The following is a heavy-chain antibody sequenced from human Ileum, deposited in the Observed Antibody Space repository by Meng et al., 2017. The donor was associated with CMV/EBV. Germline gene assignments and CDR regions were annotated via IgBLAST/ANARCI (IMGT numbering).Heavy chain of an antibody. Sequence: EVPVLESWGGLVPPVGSWRLSCAASGFTFIHYAMSWFRQAPGKGLEWVSTLSGRDGITNYADSVKGRFIISRDNSKNTLYLQMDNLRAEDTALYYCVRGQSAPDYWGQGTLVTVSS. CDR2: LSGRDGIT. CDR3: VRGQSAPDY. CDR1: GFTFIHYA. D-gene: IGHD3-3*01. J-gene: IGHJ4*02. V-gene: IGHV3-23*01.